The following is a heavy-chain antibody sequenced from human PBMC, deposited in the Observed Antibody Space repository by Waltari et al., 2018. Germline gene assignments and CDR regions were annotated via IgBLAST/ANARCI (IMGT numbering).Heavy chain of an antibody. J-gene: IGHJ4*02. CDR1: GRSFSGYY. CDR3: ARGSGWYGSDY. D-gene: IGHD6-19*01. V-gene: IGHV4-34*01. CDR2: INHSGST. Sequence: QVQLQKWGAGLLKSSETLSLTCAVCGRSFSGYYWSWIRQPPGKGLEWIGEINHSGSTNYNPSLKSRVTISVDTSKNQFSLKLSSVTAADTAVYYCARGSGWYGSDYWGQGTLVTVSS.